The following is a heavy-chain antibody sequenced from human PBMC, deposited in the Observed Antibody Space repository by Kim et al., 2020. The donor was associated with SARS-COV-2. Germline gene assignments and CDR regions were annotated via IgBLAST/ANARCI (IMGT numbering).Heavy chain of an antibody. J-gene: IGHJ4*02. V-gene: IGHV3-30*01. CDR3: LAEIGSRSFDH. CDR2: I. D-gene: IGHD3-10*01. Sequence: ISYPDSVKGRFIISRDNTKSTLYLQMNSLRPEDTDVYYCLAEIGSRSFDHWGQGTLVTVSS.